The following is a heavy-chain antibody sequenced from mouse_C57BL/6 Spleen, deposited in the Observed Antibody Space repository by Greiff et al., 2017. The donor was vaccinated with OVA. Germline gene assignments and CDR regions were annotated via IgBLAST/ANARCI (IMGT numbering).Heavy chain of an antibody. D-gene: IGHD1-1*01. Sequence: DVMLVESGGGLVKPGGSLKLSCAASGFTFSSYAMSWVRQTPEKRLEWVATISDGGSYTYYPDNVKGRFTISRDNAKNNLYLQMSHLKSEDTAMYYCASLYYGSSSYAMDYWGQGTSVTVSS. CDR1: GFTFSSYA. CDR2: ISDGGSYT. J-gene: IGHJ4*01. CDR3: ASLYYGSSSYAMDY. V-gene: IGHV5-4*03.